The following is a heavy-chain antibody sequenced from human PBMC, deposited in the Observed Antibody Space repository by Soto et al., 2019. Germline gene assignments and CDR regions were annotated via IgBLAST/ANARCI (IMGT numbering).Heavy chain of an antibody. CDR3: ARDDSSAYYAGSYWYVDL. CDR1: GFTFSDYY. D-gene: IGHD3-22*01. Sequence: QVQLVESGGGLVKPGGSLRLSCAASGFTFSDYYMSWIRQAPGKGLEWVSYISSSGSAIYYADSVKGRFTISRDNAKNSLYLQMNSLRAEDTAVYYCARDDSSAYYAGSYWYVDLWGRGTLVTVSS. CDR2: ISSSGSAI. V-gene: IGHV3-11*01. J-gene: IGHJ2*01.